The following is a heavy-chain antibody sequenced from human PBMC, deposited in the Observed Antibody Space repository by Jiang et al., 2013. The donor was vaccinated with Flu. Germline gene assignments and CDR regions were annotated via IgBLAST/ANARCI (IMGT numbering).Heavy chain of an antibody. J-gene: IGHJ4*02. CDR2: IKQDGSEK. CDR1: GFTFSSYW. CDR3: ARGRFLEWLLSAY. Sequence: QLLESGGGLVQPGGSLRLSCAASGFTFSSYWMSWVRQAPGKGLEWVANIKQDGSEKYYVDSVKGRFTISRDNAKNSLYLQMNSLRAEDTAVYYCARGRFLEWLLSAYWGQGTLVTVSS. V-gene: IGHV3-7*01. D-gene: IGHD3-3*01.